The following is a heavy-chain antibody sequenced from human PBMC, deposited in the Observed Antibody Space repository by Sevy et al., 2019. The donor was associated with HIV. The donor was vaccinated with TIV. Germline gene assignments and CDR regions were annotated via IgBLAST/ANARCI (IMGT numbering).Heavy chain of an antibody. V-gene: IGHV3-74*01. D-gene: IGHD4-17*01. CDR3: ARDMSTTVAFDI. J-gene: IGHJ3*02. CDR2: ISSDGTNT. Sequence: GGSLRLSCAASGFTFSNYWMHWVRRAPGKGLVWVSRISSDGTNTKYADSGKGRFTLSRDNAKNTLYLHMNSLTAEDTAMYYCARDMSTTVAFDIWGHGTMVTVSS. CDR1: GFTFSNYW.